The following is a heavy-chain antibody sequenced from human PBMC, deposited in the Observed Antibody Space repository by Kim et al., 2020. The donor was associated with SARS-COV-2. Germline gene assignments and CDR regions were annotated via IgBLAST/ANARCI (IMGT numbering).Heavy chain of an antibody. D-gene: IGHD3-9*01. J-gene: IGHJ4*02. CDR3: VKDCWGGDWLGAFDY. Sequence: GGSLRLSCSASGFTFSGYAMHWVRQAPGKGLEYVSAISSNGGSTYYADSVKGRFTISRDNSKNTLYLQMSSLRAEDTAVYYCVKDCWGGDWLGAFDYWGQGTLVTVSS. CDR1: GFTFSGYA. V-gene: IGHV3-64D*06. CDR2: ISSNGGST.